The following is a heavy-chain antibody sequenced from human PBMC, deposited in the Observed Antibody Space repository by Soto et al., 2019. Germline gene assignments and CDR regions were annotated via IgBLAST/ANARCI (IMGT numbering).Heavy chain of an antibody. V-gene: IGHV3-23*01. Sequence: EVQLLESGGGLVQPGGSLRLSCAASGFTFSSYAMSWVRQAPGKGLEWVSAISGSGGSTYYADSVKGRFTISRDNSKNTLYLQMNSLRAEDTAVYYCAGGYGDRFDAFDIWGQGKMVTVSS. CDR3: AGGYGDRFDAFDI. D-gene: IGHD4-17*01. J-gene: IGHJ3*02. CDR2: ISGSGGST. CDR1: GFTFSSYA.